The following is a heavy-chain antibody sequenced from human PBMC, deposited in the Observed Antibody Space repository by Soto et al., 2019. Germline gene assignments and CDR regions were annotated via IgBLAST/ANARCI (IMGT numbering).Heavy chain of an antibody. J-gene: IGHJ5*01. Sequence: SETLSLTCTVSGDSVSSDNYYWTWIRQPPGKGLEWIGYIYKSATTYYNPSFESRVAISVDTSKSQFSLNVTSVTAADTAVYFCARGRYCLTGRCFPNWFDSWGQGALVTVSS. CDR3: ARGRYCLTGRCFPNWFDS. D-gene: IGHD7-27*01. V-gene: IGHV4-30-4*08. CDR1: GDSVSSDNYY. CDR2: IYKSATT.